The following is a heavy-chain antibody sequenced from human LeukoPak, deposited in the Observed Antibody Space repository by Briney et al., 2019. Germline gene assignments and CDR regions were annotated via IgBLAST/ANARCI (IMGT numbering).Heavy chain of an antibody. D-gene: IGHD4-4*01. CDR2: INHSGST. CDR3: ARSLQNFDY. V-gene: IGHV4-34*01. J-gene: IGHJ4*02. CDR1: GGSFSGYY. Sequence: SETLSLTCAVYGGSFSGYYWSWIRQPPGKGLEWIGEINHSGSTNYNPSLKSRVTISADTSKNQFSLKLSSVTAADTAVYYCARSLQNFDYWGQGTLVTVSS.